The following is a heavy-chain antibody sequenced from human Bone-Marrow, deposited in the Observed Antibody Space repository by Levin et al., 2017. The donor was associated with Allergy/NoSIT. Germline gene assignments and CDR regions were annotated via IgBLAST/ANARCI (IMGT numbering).Heavy chain of an antibody. CDR3: ATSKAAPGND. CDR2: IKRDESEK. J-gene: IGHJ4*02. Sequence: GGSLRLSCAASGFTFSDHWMSWVRQAPGKGLEWVANIKRDESEKYYVGSVKGRFTISRDNTKNSVYLEMNSLRAEDTAVYYCATSKAAPGNDWGQGTLVTVSS. D-gene: IGHD6-13*01. V-gene: IGHV3-7*03. CDR1: GFTFSDHW.